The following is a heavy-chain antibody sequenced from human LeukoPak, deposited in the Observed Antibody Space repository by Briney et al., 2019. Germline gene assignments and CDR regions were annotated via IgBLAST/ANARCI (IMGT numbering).Heavy chain of an antibody. V-gene: IGHV3-33*06. CDR3: AKDLRGSSTGWPTFDY. CDR1: GFTFSNYG. D-gene: IGHD2-2*01. CDR2: IWYDASNK. J-gene: IGHJ4*02. Sequence: GRSLRLSCAASGFTFSNYGMHWVRQAPGKGLEWVAVIWYDASNKYYVDSVKGRFTISRDNSKNTVYLQMNSPRAEDTAVYYCAKDLRGSSTGWPTFDYWGQGTLVTVSS.